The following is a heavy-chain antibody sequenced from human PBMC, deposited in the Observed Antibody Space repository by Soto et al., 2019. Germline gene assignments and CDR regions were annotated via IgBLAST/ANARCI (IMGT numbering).Heavy chain of an antibody. V-gene: IGHV1-18*01. CDR1: GYTFTSYG. CDR3: ARDTYYYDSSGYYAHYYYNGMDV. Sequence: QVQLVQSGAEVKKPVASVKVSCKASGYTFTSYGISWVRQAPGQGLEWMGWISAYNGNTNYAQKLQGRVTMTTDTSTSTTYMELRSLRSDDTAVYYCARDTYYYDSSGYYAHYYYNGMDVWGQGTTVTVSS. J-gene: IGHJ6*02. D-gene: IGHD3-22*01. CDR2: ISAYNGNT.